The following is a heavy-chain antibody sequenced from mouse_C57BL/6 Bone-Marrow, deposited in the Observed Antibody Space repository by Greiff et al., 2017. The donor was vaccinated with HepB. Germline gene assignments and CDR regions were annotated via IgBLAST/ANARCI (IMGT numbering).Heavy chain of an antibody. CDR1: GYTFTSYD. J-gene: IGHJ4*01. CDR2: IYPRDGSP. V-gene: IGHV1-85*01. D-gene: IGHD1-1*01. Sequence: VQLQQSGPELVKPGASVKLSCKASGYTFTSYDINWVKQRPGQGLEWIGWIYPRDGSPKYNEKFKGKATLTVDTSSSTAYMELHSLTSEDSAVYFCARGITTVVEAMDYWGQGTSVTVSS. CDR3: ARGITTVVEAMDY.